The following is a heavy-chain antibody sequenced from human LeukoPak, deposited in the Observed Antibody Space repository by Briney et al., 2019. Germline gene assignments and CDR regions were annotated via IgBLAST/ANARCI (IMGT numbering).Heavy chain of an antibody. J-gene: IGHJ5*02. D-gene: IGHD1/OR15-1a*01. CDR2: ISAYNGNT. V-gene: IGHV1-18*01. Sequence: ASVKVSCKASGYIFTDYGITWVRQAPGQELEWMGWISAYNGNTNYAQKFQGRFTMTTDTSTTTAYMELRSLRFDDTAVYYCARDLAWGYVEQRLGWLDPWGQGAQVTVSS. CDR3: ARDLAWGYVEQRLGWLDP. CDR1: GYIFTDYG.